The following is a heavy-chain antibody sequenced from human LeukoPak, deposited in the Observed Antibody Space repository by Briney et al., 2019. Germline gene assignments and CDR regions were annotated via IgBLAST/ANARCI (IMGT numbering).Heavy chain of an antibody. CDR1: GGSISSSSYY. CDR3: ARGGNYYGSGSYVY. Sequence: SETLSLTCTVSGGSISSSSYYWGWIRQPPGKGLEWIGNIYYSGSTYYSPSLKSRVTISVDTSKNQFSLKLSSVTAADTAVYYCARGGNYYGSGSYVYWGQGTLVTVSS. J-gene: IGHJ4*02. V-gene: IGHV4-39*01. D-gene: IGHD3-10*01. CDR2: IYYSGST.